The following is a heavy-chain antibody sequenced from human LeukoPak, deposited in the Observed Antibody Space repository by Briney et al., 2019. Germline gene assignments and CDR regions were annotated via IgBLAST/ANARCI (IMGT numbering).Heavy chain of an antibody. CDR3: ARRDISSGWSFDY. D-gene: IGHD6-19*01. J-gene: IGHJ4*02. Sequence: SETLSLTCTVSGGSISNYHWSWIRQPPGKGLEWIGQIHTSGSTNYNPPLKSRVSMSIDTTEDQVSLTIRSVTAADTAFYYCARRDISSGWSFDYWGQGTLVTVSS. CDR2: IHTSGST. V-gene: IGHV4-4*07. CDR1: GGSISNYH.